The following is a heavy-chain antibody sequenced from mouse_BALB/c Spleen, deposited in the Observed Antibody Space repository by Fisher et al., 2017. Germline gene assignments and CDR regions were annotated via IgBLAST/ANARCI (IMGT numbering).Heavy chain of an antibody. J-gene: IGHJ4*01. Sequence: GKATLTADKSSSTAYMQLSSLASEDSAIYYCARDYGSNAMDYWGQGTSVTVSS. D-gene: IGHD1-1*01. V-gene: IGHV1-87*01. CDR3: ARDYGSNAMDY.